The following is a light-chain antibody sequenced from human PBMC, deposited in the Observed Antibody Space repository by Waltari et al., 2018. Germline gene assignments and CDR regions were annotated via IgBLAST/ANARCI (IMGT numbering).Light chain of an antibody. CDR1: DSITY. J-gene: IGKJ1*01. V-gene: IGKV1-39*01. CDR3: QQRSSVPRT. Sequence: DIHMTQSPSSLSASVGDRVTITCRASDSITYVNWYQQKPGRAPRLLIYAESNLQTGVPSSFSGIGSGTHFTLTISSLQPDDLATYFCQQRSSVPRTFGQGTK. CDR2: AES.